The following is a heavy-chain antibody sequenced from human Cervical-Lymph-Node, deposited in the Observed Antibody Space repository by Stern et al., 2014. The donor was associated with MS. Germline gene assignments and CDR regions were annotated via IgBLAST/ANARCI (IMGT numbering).Heavy chain of an antibody. V-gene: IGHV1-69*09. D-gene: IGHD3-22*01. CDR3: ARSPDLYDSSGYYFD. CDR2: IIPFLGIA. Sequence: QVQLGQSGAEVKKPGSSVKVSCKASGGTLNNYAVSWVRQPPGQGLEWIGKIIPFLGIANYAHKFQGRVTLTAAATTSYMEVSSLRSDDTAVYYCARSPDLYDSSGYYFDWGQGTLVTVSS. CDR1: GGTLNNYA. J-gene: IGHJ4*02.